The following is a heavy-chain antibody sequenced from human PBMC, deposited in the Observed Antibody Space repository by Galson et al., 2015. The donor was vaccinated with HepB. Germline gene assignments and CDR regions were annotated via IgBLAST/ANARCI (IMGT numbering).Heavy chain of an antibody. D-gene: IGHD3-22*01. CDR1: GFTFSSYS. Sequence: SLRLSCAASGFTFSSYSMNWVRQAPGKGLEWVSSISSSSSYIYYADSVKGRFTISRDNAKNSLYLQMNSLRAEDTAVYYCAREYDSSGYYYFHYWGQGTLVTVSS. V-gene: IGHV3-21*01. J-gene: IGHJ4*02. CDR3: AREYDSSGYYYFHY. CDR2: ISSSSSYI.